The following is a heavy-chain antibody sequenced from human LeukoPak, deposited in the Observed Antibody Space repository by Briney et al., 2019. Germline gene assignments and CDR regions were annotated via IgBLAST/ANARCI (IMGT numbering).Heavy chain of an antibody. CDR2: IGGSGSTT. D-gene: IGHD3-10*01. Sequence: PGGSLRLSCAASGFTFSSYAMSWVRQAPGKGLEWVSAIGGSGSTTYYADSVKGRFTISRDNSKNTVLLQMSSLRAEDTAVYYCAPRGYPTVFHYWGQGTLVTVSS. V-gene: IGHV3-23*01. CDR3: APRGYPTVFHY. J-gene: IGHJ4*02. CDR1: GFTFSSYA.